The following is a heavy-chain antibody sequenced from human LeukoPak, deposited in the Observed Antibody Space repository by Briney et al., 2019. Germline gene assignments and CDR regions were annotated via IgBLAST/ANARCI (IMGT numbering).Heavy chain of an antibody. CDR1: GFTFSSYA. J-gene: IGHJ6*02. V-gene: IGHV3-23*01. Sequence: GGSLRLSCAASGFTFSSYAMSWVRQAPGKGLEWVSAISGSGGSTYYADSVKGRFTISRNNSKNTLYLQMNSLRAEDTAVYYCAKREVPAAMLSYYYYGMDVWGQGTTVTVSS. D-gene: IGHD2-2*01. CDR3: AKREVPAAMLSYYYYGMDV. CDR2: ISGSGGST.